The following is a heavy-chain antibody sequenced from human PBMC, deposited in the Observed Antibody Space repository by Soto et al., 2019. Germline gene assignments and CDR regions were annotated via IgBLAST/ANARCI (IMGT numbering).Heavy chain of an antibody. V-gene: IGHV3-30-3*01. CDR3: ARSRHGSGSYAHYYYGLXV. Sequence: GGSLRLSCAASGFTFISYAMHWVRQAPGKGLEWVAVISFDGSTEYYADSVKGRFTISRDNSKNTVYLQMNSLRSEDTAVYYCARSRHGSGSYAHYYYGLXVWSQGTTVTVSS. CDR2: ISFDGSTE. J-gene: IGHJ6*02. D-gene: IGHD3-10*01. CDR1: GFTFISYA.